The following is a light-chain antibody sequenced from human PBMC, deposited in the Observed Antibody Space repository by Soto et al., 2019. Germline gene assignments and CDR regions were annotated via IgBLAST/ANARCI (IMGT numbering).Light chain of an antibody. V-gene: IGLV2-23*03. CDR2: EGS. Sequence: SVLTQPASVSGSTGQSITISCTETSSDVGSYNLVSWYQQHPGKAPKLMIYEGSKRPSGVSNRFSGSKSGNTASLTISGLQAEDEADYYCCSYAGSSTFLYVFGTGTKVTVL. CDR3: CSYAGSSTFLYV. J-gene: IGLJ1*01. CDR1: SSDVGSYNL.